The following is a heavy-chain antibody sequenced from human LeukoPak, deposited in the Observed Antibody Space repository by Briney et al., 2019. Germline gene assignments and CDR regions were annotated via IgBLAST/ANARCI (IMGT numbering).Heavy chain of an antibody. CDR3: AITPTVTTPSDY. D-gene: IGHD4-11*01. V-gene: IGHV1-46*01. CDR2: INPSGGST. J-gene: IGHJ4*02. Sequence: ASVKVSCKASGYTFTSYYMHWVRQAPGQGLEWMGIINPSGGSTSYAQKFQGRVTMTRDTSTSTVYMELSSLRSEDTAVYYCAITPTVTTPSDYWGQGTLVTVSS. CDR1: GYTFTSYY.